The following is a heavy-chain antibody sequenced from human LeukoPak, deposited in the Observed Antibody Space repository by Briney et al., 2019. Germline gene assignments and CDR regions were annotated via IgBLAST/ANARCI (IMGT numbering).Heavy chain of an antibody. V-gene: IGHV4-61*02. CDR1: GDSISSGDYY. CDR2: ISSSGST. D-gene: IGHD3-10*02. Sequence: PSETLSLTCTVSGDSISSGDYYWSWIRQPAGKGLEWIGRISSSGSTYYNPSLKSRVTISVDTSKNQFSLKLSSVTAADTAVYYCAREEKRYYVADYWGQGTLVTVSS. J-gene: IGHJ4*02. CDR3: AREEKRYYVADY.